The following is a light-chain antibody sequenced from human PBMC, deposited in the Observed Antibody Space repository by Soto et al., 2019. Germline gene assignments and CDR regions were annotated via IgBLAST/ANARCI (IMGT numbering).Light chain of an antibody. CDR1: QSVSSN. CDR2: DAF. J-gene: IGKJ1*01. CDR3: HQYKNWPRT. Sequence: ETVMTQSPATLSVSPGERATLSCRASQSVSSNLAWYQQKPGQAPRLLIYDAFTRATGIPARFSGSGSGTEFTLAISILQSEDFAVYYCHQYKNWPRTFGQGTKVEIK. V-gene: IGKV3-15*01.